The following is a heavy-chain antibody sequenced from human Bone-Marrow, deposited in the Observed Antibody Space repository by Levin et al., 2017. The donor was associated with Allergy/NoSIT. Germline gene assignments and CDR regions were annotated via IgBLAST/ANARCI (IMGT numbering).Heavy chain of an antibody. CDR2: ISYDGSNK. Sequence: GGSLRLSCAASGFTFSSYAMHWVRQAPGKGLEWVAVISYDGSNKYYADSVKGRFTISRDNSKNTLYLQMNSLRAEDTAVYYCARDCSSTSCYPDPGGQEKLWFGYYGMDVWGQGTTVTVSS. V-gene: IGHV3-30-3*01. D-gene: IGHD2-2*01. CDR1: GFTFSSYA. CDR3: ARDCSSTSCYPDPGGQEKLWFGYYGMDV. J-gene: IGHJ6*02.